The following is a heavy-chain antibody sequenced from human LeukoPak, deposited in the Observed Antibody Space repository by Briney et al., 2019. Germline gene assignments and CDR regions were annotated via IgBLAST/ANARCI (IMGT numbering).Heavy chain of an antibody. J-gene: IGHJ5*02. Sequence: SETLSLTCAVYGGSFSGYYRSWIRQPPGKGLEWIGEINHSGSTNYNPSLKSRVTISVDTSKNQFSLKLSSVTAADTAVYYCARGVGSGWYTPPYNWFDPWGQGTLVTVSS. CDR2: INHSGST. CDR1: GGSFSGYY. V-gene: IGHV4-34*01. CDR3: ARGVGSGWYTPPYNWFDP. D-gene: IGHD6-19*01.